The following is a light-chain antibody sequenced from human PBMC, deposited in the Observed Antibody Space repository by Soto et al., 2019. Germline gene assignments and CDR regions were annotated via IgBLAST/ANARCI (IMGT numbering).Light chain of an antibody. V-gene: IGKV1-5*01. CDR2: DAS. Sequence: DNKMTLSPSTLSASVRDKVTITCRAGQSINNGLAWYQQKPGKAPKLLIYDASSLESGIPSRFSGSGSGTEFTLTISSLQPDDFATYYCQQSESPALTFGGGTKG. CDR3: QQSESPALT. J-gene: IGKJ4*01. CDR1: QSINNG.